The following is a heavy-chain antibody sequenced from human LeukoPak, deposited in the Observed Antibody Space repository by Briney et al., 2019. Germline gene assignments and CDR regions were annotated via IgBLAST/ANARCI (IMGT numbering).Heavy chain of an antibody. CDR3: VRVSRYYYDSSGLNWFDP. CDR2: ISAYNGNT. J-gene: IGHJ5*02. Sequence: GASVKVSCKASGYTFTSYGISWVRQAPGQGLEWMGWISAYNGNTNYAQKLQGRVTMTTDTSTSTAYMELRSLRFDDTAVYYCVRVSRYYYDSSGLNWFDPWGQGTLVTVSS. D-gene: IGHD3-22*01. CDR1: GYTFTSYG. V-gene: IGHV1-18*01.